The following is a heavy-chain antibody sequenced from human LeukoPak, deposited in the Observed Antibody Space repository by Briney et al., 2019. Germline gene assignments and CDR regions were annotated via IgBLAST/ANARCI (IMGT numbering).Heavy chain of an antibody. J-gene: IGHJ4*02. CDR1: GFTFSSYA. Sequence: GGSLRLSCVASGFTFSSYAMHWVRQTPGKGLEYVSGINSNGGSTQYANSVKGRFTISRDSSKDTLYLQMGSLRTDDMAVYFCARAPTVTAESAFGYWGQGTLVTVSP. CDR3: ARAPTVTAESAFGY. D-gene: IGHD4-17*01. V-gene: IGHV3-64*01. CDR2: INSNGGST.